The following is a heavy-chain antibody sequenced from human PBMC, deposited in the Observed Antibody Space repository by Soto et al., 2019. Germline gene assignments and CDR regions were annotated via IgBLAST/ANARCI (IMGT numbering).Heavy chain of an antibody. J-gene: IGHJ4*02. V-gene: IGHV1-46*01. CDR1: GYTFTSYY. Sequence: GASVKVSCKASGYTFTSYYMHWVRQAPGQGLEWMGIINPSGGSTSYAQKFQGRVTMTRDTSTSTVYMELSSLRSEDTAVYYCARVALDDSSGYYIELDYWGQGTLVTVSS. D-gene: IGHD3-22*01. CDR2: INPSGGST. CDR3: ARVALDDSSGYYIELDY.